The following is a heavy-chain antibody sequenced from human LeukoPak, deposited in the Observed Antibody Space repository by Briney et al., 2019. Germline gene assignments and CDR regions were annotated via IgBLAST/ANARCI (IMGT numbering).Heavy chain of an antibody. V-gene: IGHV5-51*01. CDR1: GYSFTSYW. CDR2: IYPGDSET. CDR3: AALYYYGSGSSRFDY. Sequence: AGESLKISCKGSGYSFTSYWIGWVRQMPGKGLECMGTIYPGDSETTYSPSFQGQVTISADESTSTAYLQWGGLKASDSAMYYCAALYYYGSGSSRFDYWGQGTLVTVSS. D-gene: IGHD3-10*01. J-gene: IGHJ4*02.